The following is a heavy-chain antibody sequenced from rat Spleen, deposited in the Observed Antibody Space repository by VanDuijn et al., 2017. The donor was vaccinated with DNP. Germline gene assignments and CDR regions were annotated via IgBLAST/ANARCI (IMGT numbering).Heavy chain of an antibody. CDR1: GFTFINYD. CDR2: IGFDGSRT. CDR3: TTWGWLLDLDA. J-gene: IGHJ4*01. V-gene: IGHV5-29*01. Sequence: EVQLVETGGGLVQPGRSLKLSCAASGFTFINYDMAWVRQAPTKGLEWVATIGFDGSRTYYRDSVKGRFTISRDNAKNTLYLKMNSLRSEDTATYSCTTWGWLLDLDAWGQGTSVTVSS. D-gene: IGHD1-12*03.